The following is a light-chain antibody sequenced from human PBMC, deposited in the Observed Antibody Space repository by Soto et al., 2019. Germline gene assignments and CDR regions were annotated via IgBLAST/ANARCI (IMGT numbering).Light chain of an antibody. CDR3: QQYAGSPT. CDR1: QSVASTY. J-gene: IGKJ5*01. Sequence: EIVLTQSPGTLSLSPGERATLSCWASQSVASTYLGWYQQKPGQAPRLLIYGASSRATGIPDRFSGSGSGTDFTLTSSRLEPEDFALYYCQQYAGSPTFGKGTRLEIK. V-gene: IGKV3-20*01. CDR2: GAS.